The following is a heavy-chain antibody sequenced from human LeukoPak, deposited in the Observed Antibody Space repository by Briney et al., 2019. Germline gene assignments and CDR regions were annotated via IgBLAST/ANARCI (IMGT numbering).Heavy chain of an antibody. D-gene: IGHD2-2*01. J-gene: IGHJ3*02. CDR3: AREDAQEGTNAFDI. CDR2: IYYSGST. V-gene: IGHV4-59*01. CDR1: GVSISTYY. Sequence: PSETLSLTCTVSGVSISTYYWTWIRQPPGKGLEWIGYIYYSGSTNYNPSLKSRVTISVDTSKNQFSLKLRSVTAADTAVYYCAREDAQEGTNAFDIWGQGTLVTASS.